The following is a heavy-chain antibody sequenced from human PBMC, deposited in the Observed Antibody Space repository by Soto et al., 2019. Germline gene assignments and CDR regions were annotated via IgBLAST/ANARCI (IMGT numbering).Heavy chain of an antibody. CDR1: GGSISSGGYY. Sequence: SETLSLTCTVSGGSISSGGYYWSWIRQHPGKGLEWIGYIYYSGSTYYNPSLKSRVTISVDTSKNQFSLKLSSVTAADTAVYYCARATYGSGSYYEDNWFDPWGQGTLVTVSS. J-gene: IGHJ5*02. V-gene: IGHV4-31*03. CDR2: IYYSGST. CDR3: ARATYGSGSYYEDNWFDP. D-gene: IGHD3-10*01.